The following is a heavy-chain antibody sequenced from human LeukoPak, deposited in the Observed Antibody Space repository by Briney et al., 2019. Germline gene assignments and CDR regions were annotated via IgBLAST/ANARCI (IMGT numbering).Heavy chain of an antibody. CDR3: ARDWVEMATSLYYMDV. CDR2: INPNSGGT. CDR1: GYTFTDYY. J-gene: IGHJ6*03. D-gene: IGHD5-24*01. Sequence: ASVKVSCKASGYTFTDYYIHWVRQAPGQGLEWMGWINPNSGGTNYAQKFQGRVTMTRDTSISTAYMELSRLRSDDTAVYYCARDWVEMATSLYYMDVWGKGTTVTVSS. V-gene: IGHV1-2*02.